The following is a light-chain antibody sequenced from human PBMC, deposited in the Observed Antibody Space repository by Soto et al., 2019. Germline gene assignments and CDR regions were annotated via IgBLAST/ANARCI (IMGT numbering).Light chain of an antibody. CDR2: GAS. Sequence: EIVLTQSPGTLSLSPGERATLSCRASQSISSNYLAWYQQKPGQGPRLLIYGASSRATGIPGRFSGSGSGTDFTLTISRLEPEDFAVYYCQQYGTSQTFGQGTKLEIK. J-gene: IGKJ2*01. CDR1: QSISSNY. V-gene: IGKV3-20*01. CDR3: QQYGTSQT.